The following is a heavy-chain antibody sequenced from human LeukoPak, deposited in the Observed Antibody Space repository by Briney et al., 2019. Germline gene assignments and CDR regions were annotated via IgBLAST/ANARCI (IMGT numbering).Heavy chain of an antibody. Sequence: ASVKVSCKASGGTLSSYAISWVRQAPGQGLEWMGGIIPIFGTANYAQKFQGRVTITADESTSTAYMELSSLRSEDTAVYYCARGSLSGDYGDYWGQGTLVTVSS. CDR3: ARGSLSGDYGDY. V-gene: IGHV1-69*01. D-gene: IGHD4-17*01. CDR2: IIPIFGTA. CDR1: GGTLSSYA. J-gene: IGHJ4*02.